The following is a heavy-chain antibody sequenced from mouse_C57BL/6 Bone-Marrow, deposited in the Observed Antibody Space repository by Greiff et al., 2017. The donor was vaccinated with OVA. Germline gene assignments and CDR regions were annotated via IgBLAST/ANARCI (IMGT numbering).Heavy chain of an antibody. D-gene: IGHD2-2*01. CDR3: ARGVTPYYFDY. CDR1: GFTFSSYG. Sequence: EVHLVESGGDLVKPGGSLKLSCAASGFTFSSYGMSWVRQTPDKRLEWVATISSGGSYTYYPDSVKGRFTISRDNAKNTLYLQMSSLKYEDTAMYYCARGVTPYYFDYWGQGTTLTVSS. CDR2: ISSGGSYT. J-gene: IGHJ2*01. V-gene: IGHV5-6*01.